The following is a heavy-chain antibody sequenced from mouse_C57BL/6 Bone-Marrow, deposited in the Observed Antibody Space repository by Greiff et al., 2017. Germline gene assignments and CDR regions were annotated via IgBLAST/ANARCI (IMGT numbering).Heavy chain of an antibody. J-gene: IGHJ3*01. CDR1: GFTFSSYG. V-gene: IGHV5-6*01. Sequence: VQLKESGGDLVKPGGSLKLSCAASGFTFSSYGMSWVRQTPDTRLEWVATISSGGSYTYYPDSVKGRFTISRDNAKNTLYLQMSSLKSEDTAMYYCARLPYYYGSSYGWFAYWGQGTLVTVSA. CDR3: ARLPYYYGSSYGWFAY. CDR2: ISSGGSYT. D-gene: IGHD1-1*01.